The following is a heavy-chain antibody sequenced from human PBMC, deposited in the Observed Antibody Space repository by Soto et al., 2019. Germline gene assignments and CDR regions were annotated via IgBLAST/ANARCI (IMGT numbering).Heavy chain of an antibody. CDR3: AAGRTGGSYYGMDV. J-gene: IGHJ6*02. CDR1: GYTFTRYY. Sequence: GASLKVSRKASGYTFTRYYISRGRQAPGQGLEWIGWIVAGSGNTNYAQKFQERVTITRDMSTSTAYMEVRSLRSEDTAVYYCAAGRTGGSYYGMDVWGQGTTVTVSS. V-gene: IGHV1-58*02. D-gene: IGHD2-2*01. CDR2: IVAGSGNT.